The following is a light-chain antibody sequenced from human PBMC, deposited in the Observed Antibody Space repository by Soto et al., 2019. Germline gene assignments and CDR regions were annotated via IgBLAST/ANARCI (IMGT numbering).Light chain of an antibody. Sequence: EIVLTQSPATLSLSPGERATLSCRASQSISIYLAWYQQKPGQAPRLLISGASSRATGIPDRFSGSGSGTDFTLTVSRLEPEDFALYYCQQYGNSPITFGQGTRLEIK. CDR2: GAS. CDR3: QQYGNSPIT. CDR1: QSISIY. V-gene: IGKV3-20*01. J-gene: IGKJ5*01.